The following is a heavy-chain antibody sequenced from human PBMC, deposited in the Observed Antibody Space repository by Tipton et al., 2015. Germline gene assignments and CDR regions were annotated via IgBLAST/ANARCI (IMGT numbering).Heavy chain of an antibody. J-gene: IGHJ5*01. CDR3: ARGGGDDYIWGSSRFDS. V-gene: IGHV4-61*03. Sequence: LRLSCTVSGGSITSGAYSWTWIRQPPGKGLEWIGYIYYSGSTNFNPSLKSRVTISVDTSKNHFSLKLSSVTAADTAVYYCARGGGDDYIWGSSRFDSWGQGILVTVSS. D-gene: IGHD3-16*02. CDR2: IYYSGST. CDR1: GGSITSGAYS.